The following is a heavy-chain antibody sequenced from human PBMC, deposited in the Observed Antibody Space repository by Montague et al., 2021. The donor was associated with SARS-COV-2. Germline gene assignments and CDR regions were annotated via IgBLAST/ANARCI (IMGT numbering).Heavy chain of an antibody. CDR2: IYSGGST. D-gene: IGHD6-13*01. CDR1: GFTVSSNY. Sequence: YLRLSCAASGFTVSSNYMSWVRQAPGKGLEWVSDIYSGGSTYYADSVKGRFTISRDNSKNTAYLQMNSLRAEDTAVYYCARDTPKQLNYYYGMDVWGQGTTVTVSS. V-gene: IGHV3-66*01. CDR3: ARDTPKQLNYYYGMDV. J-gene: IGHJ6*02.